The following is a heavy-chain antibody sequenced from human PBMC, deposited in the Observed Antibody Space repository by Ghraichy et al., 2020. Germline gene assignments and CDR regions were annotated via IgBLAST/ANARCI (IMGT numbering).Heavy chain of an antibody. J-gene: IGHJ4*02. CDR2: IYYSGST. D-gene: IGHD3-22*01. Sequence: SETLSLTCTVSGGSISSSSYYWGWIRQPPGKGLEWIGSIYYSGSTYYNPSLKSRVTISVDTSKNQFSLKLSSVTAADTAVYYCARGSTYYYDSSGYYGRGGPSLFDYWGQGTLVTVSS. V-gene: IGHV4-39*07. CDR3: ARGSTYYYDSSGYYGRGGPSLFDY. CDR1: GGSISSSSYY.